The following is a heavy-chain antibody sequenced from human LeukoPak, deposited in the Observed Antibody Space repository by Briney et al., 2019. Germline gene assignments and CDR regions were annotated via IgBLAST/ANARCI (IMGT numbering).Heavy chain of an antibody. CDR3: ARGGYGRDY. Sequence: GGSLRLSCAASGFTFTSYWMSWVRQAPGKGLEWVANIKQDGSEKYYVDSVKGRFTTSRDNAKNSLYLQMNSLRAEDTAIYYCARGGYGRDYWGQGTLVTVSS. V-gene: IGHV3-7*03. J-gene: IGHJ4*02. D-gene: IGHD6-13*01. CDR2: IKQDGSEK. CDR1: GFTFTSYW.